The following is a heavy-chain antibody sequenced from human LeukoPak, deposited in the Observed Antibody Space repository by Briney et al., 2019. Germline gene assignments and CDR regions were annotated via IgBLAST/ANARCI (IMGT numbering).Heavy chain of an antibody. D-gene: IGHD5-18*01. CDR3: ARLSVTGGYIYGFFDY. CDR1: GGSISGYY. V-gene: IGHV4-59*08. Sequence: SETLSLTCTVSGGSISGYYWSWIRQPPGKGLKWIAYIYYGGSTNYSPSLKSRVTISVDTSTNQFSLKLSSVTAADTAGYYCARLSVTGGYIYGFFDYWGRGTVVTVSS. J-gene: IGHJ4*02. CDR2: IYYGGST.